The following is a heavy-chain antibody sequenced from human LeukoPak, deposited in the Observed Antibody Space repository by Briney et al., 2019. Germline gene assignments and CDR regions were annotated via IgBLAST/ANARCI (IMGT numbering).Heavy chain of an antibody. J-gene: IGHJ4*02. CDR3: ARDHPGRYCSGGSCSGYSFDY. CDR1: GFTFSSYS. CDR2: ISSSSSYI. Sequence: GGSLRLSCAASGFTFSSYSMNWVRQAPGKGLEWVSSISSSSSYIYYADSMKGRFTISRDNAKSSLYLQMNSLRAEDTAVYYCARDHPGRYCSGGSCSGYSFDYWGQGTLVTVSS. D-gene: IGHD2-15*01. V-gene: IGHV3-21*01.